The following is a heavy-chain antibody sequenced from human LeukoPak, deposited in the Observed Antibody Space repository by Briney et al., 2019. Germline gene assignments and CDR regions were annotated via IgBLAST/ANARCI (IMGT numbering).Heavy chain of an antibody. CDR1: GYTLTELS. Sequence: ASVKVSCKVSGYTLTELSMHWVRQAPGKGLEWMGGFDPEDGETIYAQKLQGRVTMTTDTSTSTAYMELRSLRSDDTAVYYCARDLRYSGSSWGQGTLVTVSS. J-gene: IGHJ5*02. V-gene: IGHV1-24*01. CDR2: FDPEDGET. D-gene: IGHD1-26*01. CDR3: ARDLRYSGSS.